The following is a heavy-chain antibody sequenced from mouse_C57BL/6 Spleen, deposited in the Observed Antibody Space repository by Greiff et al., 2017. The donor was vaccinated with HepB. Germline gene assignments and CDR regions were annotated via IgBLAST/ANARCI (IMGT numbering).Heavy chain of an antibody. CDR3: ARGGINYYGSVYYFDY. CDR2: IYPGSGST. Sequence: VKLQQPGAELVKPGASVKMSCKASGYTFTSYWITWVKQRPGQGLEWIGDIYPGSGSTNYNEKFKSKATLTVDTSSSTAYMQLSSLTSEDSAVYYCARGGINYYGSVYYFDYWGQGTTLTVSS. J-gene: IGHJ2*01. V-gene: IGHV1-55*01. D-gene: IGHD1-1*01. CDR1: GYTFTSYW.